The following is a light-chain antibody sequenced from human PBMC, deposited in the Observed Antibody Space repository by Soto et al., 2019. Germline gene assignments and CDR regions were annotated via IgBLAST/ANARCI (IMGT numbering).Light chain of an antibody. CDR1: SSDVGAYKY. CDR2: DVI. Sequence: QSVLTQPRSVSGSPGQSVTISCTGTSSDVGAYKYVSWYQQHPGKAPRLIIYDVIERPSGVPDRFSGSKSGTSATLGITGLQTGDEADYYCGAWDGSLSVGVFGGGTKLTVL. V-gene: IGLV2-11*01. CDR3: GAWDGSLSVGV. J-gene: IGLJ2*01.